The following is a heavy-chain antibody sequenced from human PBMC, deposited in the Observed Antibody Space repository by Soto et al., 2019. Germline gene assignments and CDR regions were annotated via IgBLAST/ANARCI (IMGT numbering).Heavy chain of an antibody. CDR3: ARFRGQLPADYYFPT. CDR2: LTGSGGGI. Sequence: EEQLLESGGGLVQPGGSLRLSCAASGFPFYNFAMGWVRHGPGKGLEWVSTLTGSGGGIYYADSVRGRFTISRDNSKSTHYLPMSSLRADATAMYYCARFRGQLPADYYFPTWSQGPLVTVSS. D-gene: IGHD1-26*01. J-gene: IGHJ4*02. CDR1: GFPFYNFA. V-gene: IGHV3-23*01.